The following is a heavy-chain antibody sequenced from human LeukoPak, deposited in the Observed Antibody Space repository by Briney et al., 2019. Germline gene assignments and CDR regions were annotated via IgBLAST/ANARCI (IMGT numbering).Heavy chain of an antibody. Sequence: PGASLRLSCAASGFTFSSYSMNWVRQAPGKGLEWVSSISSSSSYIYYADSVKGRFTISRGNAKNSLYLQMNSLRAEDTAVYYCAREARPDDAFDIWGQGTMVTVSS. CDR1: GFTFSSYS. CDR2: ISSSSSYI. V-gene: IGHV3-21*01. D-gene: IGHD1-14*01. J-gene: IGHJ3*02. CDR3: AREARPDDAFDI.